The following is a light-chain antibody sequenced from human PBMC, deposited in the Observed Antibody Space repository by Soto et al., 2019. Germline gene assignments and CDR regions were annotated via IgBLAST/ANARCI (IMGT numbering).Light chain of an antibody. CDR3: QQYNNWPPWT. V-gene: IGKV3-15*01. Sequence: EIVMTQSPATLSVSPGERATLSCRASQSVSSNLAWYQQKPGQAPRLLIYGASTRATGIPASLSGSGSGTEFTLTISSLQSEDFAVYYCQQYNNWPPWTFGQRTKVEIK. CDR2: GAS. J-gene: IGKJ1*01. CDR1: QSVSSN.